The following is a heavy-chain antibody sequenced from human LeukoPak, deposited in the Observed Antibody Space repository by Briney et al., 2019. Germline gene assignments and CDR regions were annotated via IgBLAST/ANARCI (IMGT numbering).Heavy chain of an antibody. CDR2: INPNSGGT. V-gene: IGHV1-2*06. CDR3: ARVPLRYFDWLSDY. D-gene: IGHD3-9*01. CDR1: GYTFTGYY. J-gene: IGHJ4*02. Sequence: ASVKVSCKASGYTFTGYYMHWVRQAPGQGLEWIGRINPNSGGTNYAQKFQGMATMTNDTTISTAYMELSRLRSDDTAVYYCARVPLRYFDWLSDYWGQGTLVTVSS.